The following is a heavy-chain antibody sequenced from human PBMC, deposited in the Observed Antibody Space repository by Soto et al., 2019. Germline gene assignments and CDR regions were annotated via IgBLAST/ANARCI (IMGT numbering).Heavy chain of an antibody. CDR3: ARAWHCSGGSCYSASLMDV. V-gene: IGHV4-61*01. CDR1: GGSVSSGSYY. J-gene: IGHJ6*02. Sequence: SETLSLTCTVSGGSVSSGSYYWSWIRQPPGKGLEWIGYIYYSGSTNYNPSLKSRVTISVDTSRNQFSLKLSSVTAADTAVYYCARAWHCSGGSCYSASLMDVWGQGTTVTVSS. D-gene: IGHD2-15*01. CDR2: IYYSGST.